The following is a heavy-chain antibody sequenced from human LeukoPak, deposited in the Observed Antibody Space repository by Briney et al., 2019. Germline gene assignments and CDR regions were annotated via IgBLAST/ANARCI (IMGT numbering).Heavy chain of an antibody. CDR1: GGSISSGSYY. Sequence: PSQTLSLTCTVSGGSISSGSYYWSWIRQPAGKGLEWIGRIYTSGSTNYNPSLKSRVTISVDTSKNQFSLKLSSVTAADTAVYYCARTLWFGELLRWFDPWGQGTLVTVSS. V-gene: IGHV4-61*02. D-gene: IGHD3-10*01. CDR2: IYTSGST. J-gene: IGHJ5*02. CDR3: ARTLWFGELLRWFDP.